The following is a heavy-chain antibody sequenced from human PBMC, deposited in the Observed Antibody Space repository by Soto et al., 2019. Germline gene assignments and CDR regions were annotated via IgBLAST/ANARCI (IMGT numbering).Heavy chain of an antibody. Sequence: GGSLRLSXAASGFTFSSYWRSWVRQAPGKGLEWVANIKQDGSEKYYVDSVKGRFTISRDNAKNSLYLQMNSLRAEDTAVYYCARSHQWGKGTLVTVSS. V-gene: IGHV3-7*01. CDR3: ARSHQ. CDR2: IKQDGSEK. J-gene: IGHJ4*02. CDR1: GFTFSSYW. D-gene: IGHD2-2*01.